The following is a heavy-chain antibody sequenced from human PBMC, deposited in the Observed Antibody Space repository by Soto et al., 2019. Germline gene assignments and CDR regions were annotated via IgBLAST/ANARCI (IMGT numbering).Heavy chain of an antibody. D-gene: IGHD2-21*02. J-gene: IGHJ4*02. V-gene: IGHV3-21*01. Sequence: EVQLVESGGGLVKPGGSLRLSCAASGFTFSSYSMNWVRQAPGTGLEWVSSISSSSSYIYYADSVKGRFTISRDNAKNSLYLQMDSLRAEDTAVYYCAREALYCGGDCYTPDYWGQGTLVTVSS. CDR2: ISSSSSYI. CDR3: AREALYCGGDCYTPDY. CDR1: GFTFSSYS.